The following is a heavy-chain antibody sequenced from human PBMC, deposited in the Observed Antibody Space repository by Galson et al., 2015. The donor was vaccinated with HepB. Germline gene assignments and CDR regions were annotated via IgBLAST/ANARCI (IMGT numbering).Heavy chain of an antibody. CDR1: GFNFEEYA. CDR2: ISWDRATI. D-gene: IGHD6-13*01. V-gene: IGHV3-9*01. J-gene: IGHJ6*03. Sequence: SLRLSCAASGFNFEEYAMQWVRQAPGKGLEWVSGISWDRATIAYADSVKGRFTISRDNAKNSLYLQMNSLRAEDTALYYCAKDLSREIGPTGTGVDYYYYYMDVWGKGTTVTVSS. CDR3: AKDLSREIGPTGTGVDYYYYYMDV.